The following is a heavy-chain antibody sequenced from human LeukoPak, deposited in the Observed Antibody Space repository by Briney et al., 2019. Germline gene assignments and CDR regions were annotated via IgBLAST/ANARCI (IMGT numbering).Heavy chain of an antibody. Sequence: PGGTLRLSCAASGFTFSSYGMSWVRQAPGKGLEWVGHIKTKTDGGTTDYAAPVKGRFTISRDDSKNTLYLQMNSLRAEDTAVYFCAKGKYSSGWYVFDYWGEGTLVTVSS. V-gene: IGHV3-15*01. CDR3: AKGKYSSGWYVFDY. J-gene: IGHJ4*02. CDR2: IKTKTDGGTT. D-gene: IGHD6-19*01. CDR1: GFTFSSYG.